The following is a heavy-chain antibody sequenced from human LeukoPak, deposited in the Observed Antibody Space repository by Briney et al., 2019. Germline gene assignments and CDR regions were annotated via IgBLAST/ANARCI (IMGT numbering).Heavy chain of an antibody. V-gene: IGHV4-4*07. CDR2: IYTSGST. D-gene: IGHD3-10*01. CDR3: ARHMSVSYDAFDL. CDR1: GGSISSYY. Sequence: SETLSLTCTVSGGSISSYYWSWIQQPAGKGLEWIGRIYTSGSTNYNPSLKSRVTISVDTSKTQFSLTVTSVTAADTAVYYCARHMSVSYDAFDLWGRGTTVTVSS. J-gene: IGHJ3*01.